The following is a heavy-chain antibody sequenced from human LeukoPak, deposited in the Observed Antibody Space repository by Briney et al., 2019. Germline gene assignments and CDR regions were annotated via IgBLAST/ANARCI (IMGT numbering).Heavy chain of an antibody. CDR2: ISVYNGNT. CDR3: ARVQLERSGEPFDY. CDR1: GYTFTSYG. Sequence: ASVKVSCKASGYTFTSYGISWVRQAPGPGLEWMGWISVYNGNTNYAHTLQGRVTMTTDTSTSTAYMELRSRRSDDTAVYYCARVQLERSGEPFDYWGQGTLVTVSS. J-gene: IGHJ4*02. D-gene: IGHD1-1*01. V-gene: IGHV1-18*01.